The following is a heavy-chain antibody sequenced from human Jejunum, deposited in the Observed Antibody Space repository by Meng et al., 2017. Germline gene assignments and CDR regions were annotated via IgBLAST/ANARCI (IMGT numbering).Heavy chain of an antibody. CDR3: ARGRVVVVGTPSDY. V-gene: IGHV3-21*01. CDR1: GLIFSSDS. J-gene: IGHJ4*02. CDR2: ISSNSS. Sequence: DVQLVESGGGPVKPGGSLLLSCAGSGLIFSSDSRQWVRQAPGKGLEWVSSISSNSSYADSVKGRFTISRDNAENSLYLQMNSLRAEDTAVYYCARGRVVVVGTPSDYWGQGTLVTVSS. D-gene: IGHD2-15*01.